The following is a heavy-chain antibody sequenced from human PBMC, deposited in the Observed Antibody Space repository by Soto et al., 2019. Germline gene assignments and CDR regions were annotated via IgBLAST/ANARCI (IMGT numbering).Heavy chain of an antibody. V-gene: IGHV3-48*02. CDR1: GFSFSNYA. D-gene: IGHD3-22*01. Sequence: EVQLVESGGGLVQPGWSRRVSCAASGFSFSNYAMNWVRKAPGKGLEWVSYISIGSGSIFYADSVKGRFTISRDDAKNSLYMQMNTLRDEDTAVYYCVRDDRWAFDFWGQGTMVTVSS. J-gene: IGHJ3*01. CDR3: VRDDRWAFDF. CDR2: ISIGSGSI.